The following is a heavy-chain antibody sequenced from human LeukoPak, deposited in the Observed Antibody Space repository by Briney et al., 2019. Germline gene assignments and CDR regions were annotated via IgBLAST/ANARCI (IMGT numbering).Heavy chain of an antibody. CDR3: AGTRGSTWYVVDY. CDR1: GGSISSYY. V-gene: IGHV4-4*07. J-gene: IGHJ4*02. Sequence: PSETLSLTCTVSGGSISSYYWSWIRQPAGKGLEWIGRIYTSGSTNYNPSLKSRVTISVDTPKNQFSLKLSSVTAADTAVYYCAGTRGSTWYVVDYWGQGTLVTVSS. CDR2: IYTSGST. D-gene: IGHD6-13*01.